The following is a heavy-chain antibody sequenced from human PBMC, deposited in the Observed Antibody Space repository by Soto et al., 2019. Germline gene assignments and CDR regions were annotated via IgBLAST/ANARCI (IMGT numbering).Heavy chain of an antibody. V-gene: IGHV4-31*03. J-gene: IGHJ3*02. Sequence: QVQLQESGPGLVKPSQTLSLTCTVSGGSISSGGYYWSWIRQHPGKGLEWIGYIYYSGSTYYNPSLKSRVTISVDTSKNQFSLKLSSVTAADTAVYYCVAQGPVMCAFDIWGQGTMVTVSS. D-gene: IGHD2-21*01. CDR3: VAQGPVMCAFDI. CDR2: IYYSGST. CDR1: GGSISSGGYY.